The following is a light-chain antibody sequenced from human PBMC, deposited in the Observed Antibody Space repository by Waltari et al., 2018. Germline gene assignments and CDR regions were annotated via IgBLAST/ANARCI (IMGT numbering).Light chain of an antibody. Sequence: QSVLTQPPSVSAAPGQRVTISCSGGSSNIGNNYVSWYRQFPGTAPKLLIDENTERPSGSPGRLSGYNSGTSATLDITGLQAGDDADYYCGTGDSSLSGAVFGGGTHLTVL. J-gene: IGLJ7*01. CDR1: SSNIGNNY. V-gene: IGLV1-51*02. CDR3: GTGDSSLSGAV. CDR2: ENT.